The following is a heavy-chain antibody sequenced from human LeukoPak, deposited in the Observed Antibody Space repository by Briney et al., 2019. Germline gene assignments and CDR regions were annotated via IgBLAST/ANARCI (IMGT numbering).Heavy chain of an antibody. Sequence: GGSLRLSCVGSGFTFSSYAMNWVRLAPGKGLEWVSYISPSGTARYYADSVRGRFIISRDNAMKSLYLQMNSLRAEDTAVYYCTRDGHSSTWYANFDYWGQGILVTVSS. J-gene: IGHJ4*02. CDR3: TRDGHSSTWYANFDY. CDR1: GFTFSSYA. V-gene: IGHV3-48*03. D-gene: IGHD6-13*01. CDR2: ISPSGTAR.